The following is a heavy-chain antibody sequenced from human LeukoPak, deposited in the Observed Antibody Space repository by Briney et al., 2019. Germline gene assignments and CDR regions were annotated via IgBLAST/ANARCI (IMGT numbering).Heavy chain of an antibody. D-gene: IGHD3-10*01. V-gene: IGHV4-34*01. CDR3: ARSHYYAPGGHLVAFDI. Sequence: SETLSLTCDVSGDSFGTYHWSWIRQPPGKGLEWIGDISQNEATTYNWSLKSRVTMSMDTSKNQFSPVLTSVSAADAAVYYCARSHYYAPGGHLVAFDIWGQGTKVTVSS. CDR1: GDSFGTYH. J-gene: IGHJ3*02. CDR2: ISQNEAT.